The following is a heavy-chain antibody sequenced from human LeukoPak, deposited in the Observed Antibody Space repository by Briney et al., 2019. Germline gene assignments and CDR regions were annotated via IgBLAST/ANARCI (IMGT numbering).Heavy chain of an antibody. Sequence: SETLSLTCTVSGYSISSGYYWGWIRQPPGKGLEWIGSIYHSGSTYYNPSLKSRVTISVDTSKNQFSLKLSSVTAADTAVYYCARVESEDFWSGWGSRFDYWGQGTLVTVSS. V-gene: IGHV4-38-2*02. D-gene: IGHD3-3*01. CDR1: GYSISSGYY. CDR2: IYHSGST. J-gene: IGHJ4*02. CDR3: ARVESEDFWSGWGSRFDY.